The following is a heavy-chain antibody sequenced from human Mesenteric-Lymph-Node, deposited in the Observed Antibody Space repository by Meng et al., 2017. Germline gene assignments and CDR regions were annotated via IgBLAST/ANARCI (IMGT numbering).Heavy chain of an antibody. V-gene: IGHV1-3*01. J-gene: IGHJ5*02. Sequence: QVHLVQSGAEGKKPGASVKVSCKASGYTFTTYAIHWVRQAPGQRLEWMGWINAGNGNTRYSQKFQGRVSITRDTSASTAYMELSSLRSEDTAVYYCARCIAVAGNWFDPWGQGTLVTASS. CDR2: INAGNGNT. CDR1: GYTFTTYA. CDR3: ARCIAVAGNWFDP. D-gene: IGHD6-19*01.